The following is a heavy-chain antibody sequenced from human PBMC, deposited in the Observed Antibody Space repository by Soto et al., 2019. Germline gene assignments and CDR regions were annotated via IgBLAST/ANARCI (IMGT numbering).Heavy chain of an antibody. CDR2: ISYDGSNK. Sequence: GGSLRLSCAASGFNFSSYGMHWVRQAPGKGLEWVAVISYDGSNKYYADSVKGRFTISRDNSKNTLYLQMNSLRAEDTAVYYCARSNVLQFLEWLYPWFDPWGQGTLVTVSS. J-gene: IGHJ5*02. CDR1: GFNFSSYG. CDR3: ARSNVLQFLEWLYPWFDP. D-gene: IGHD3-3*01. V-gene: IGHV3-30*03.